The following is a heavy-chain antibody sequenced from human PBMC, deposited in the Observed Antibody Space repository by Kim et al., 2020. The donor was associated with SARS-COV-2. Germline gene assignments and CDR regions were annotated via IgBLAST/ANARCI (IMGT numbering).Heavy chain of an antibody. J-gene: IGHJ4*02. V-gene: IGHV3-23*01. Sequence: NGPFTLSRENSKNTLYLQMNSLRAEDTAVYYCAKARVGFVTMVRGVASDYWGQGTLVTVSS. D-gene: IGHD3-10*01. CDR3: AKARVGFVTMVRGVASDY.